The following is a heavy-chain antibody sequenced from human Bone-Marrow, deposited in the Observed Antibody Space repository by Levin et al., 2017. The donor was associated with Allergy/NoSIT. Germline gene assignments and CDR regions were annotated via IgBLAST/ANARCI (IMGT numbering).Heavy chain of an antibody. CDR3: ARGPVTAGSFDY. Sequence: SETLSLTCAVYGGSYGGSLSGYYWSWIRQPPGKGLEWIGEIIQSGSSNHNPSLKSRVTISVDTSKNQFSLKLNSVTAADTAVYYCARGPVTAGSFDYWGQGTLVTVSS. V-gene: IGHV4-34*01. J-gene: IGHJ4*02. D-gene: IGHD2-21*02. CDR1: GGSYGGSLSGYY. CDR2: IIQSGSS.